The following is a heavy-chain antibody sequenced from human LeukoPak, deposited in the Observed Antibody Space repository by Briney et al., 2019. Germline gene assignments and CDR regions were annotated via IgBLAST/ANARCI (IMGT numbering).Heavy chain of an antibody. Sequence: ASVTVSSMASVYTFTVYYMHWVQQAPGQGGEWMGWINPNSGGTNYAQKFQGRVTMTRDTSISTAYMELSRLRSDDTAVYYCAREAPDYGDYVFDYWGQGTLVTVSS. D-gene: IGHD4-17*01. CDR3: AREAPDYGDYVFDY. CDR2: INPNSGGT. V-gene: IGHV1-2*02. J-gene: IGHJ4*02. CDR1: VYTFTVYY.